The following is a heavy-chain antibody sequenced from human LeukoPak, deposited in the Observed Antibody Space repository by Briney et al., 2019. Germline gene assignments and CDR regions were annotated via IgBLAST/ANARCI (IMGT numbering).Heavy chain of an antibody. Sequence: SETLSLTCAVYGGSFSGYYWSWIRQPPGKGLEWIGEINHSGSTNYNPSLKSRVTISVDTSKNQFSLKLSSVTAADTAVYYCARSRGYCSGGSCCYFDYWGQGTLVTVSS. CDR1: GGSFSGYY. CDR2: INHSGST. D-gene: IGHD2-15*01. V-gene: IGHV4-34*01. J-gene: IGHJ4*02. CDR3: ARSRGYCSGGSCCYFDY.